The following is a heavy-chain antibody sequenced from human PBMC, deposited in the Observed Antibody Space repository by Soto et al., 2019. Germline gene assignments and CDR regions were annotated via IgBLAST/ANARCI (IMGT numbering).Heavy chain of an antibody. CDR3: ARDAALLWFGEVLPTLDY. CDR2: INAGNGNT. J-gene: IGHJ4*02. D-gene: IGHD3-10*01. CDR1: GYTFTSYA. Sequence: QVQLVQSGAEVKKPGASVKVSCKASGYTFTSYAMHWVRQAPGQRLEWMGWINAGNGNTKYSQKFQGRVTITRDTAASTAYMELSSLRSEDTAVYYCARDAALLWFGEVLPTLDYWGQGTLVTVSS. V-gene: IGHV1-3*01.